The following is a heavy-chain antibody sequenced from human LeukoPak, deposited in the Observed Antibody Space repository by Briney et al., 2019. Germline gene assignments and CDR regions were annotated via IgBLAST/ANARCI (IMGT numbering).Heavy chain of an antibody. CDR2: IIPIFGTA. CDR3: ALEMATIRSFDY. V-gene: IGHV1-69*05. CDR1: GGTFSSYA. Sequence: ASVKVSCKASGGTFSSYAISWVRQAPGQGLEWMGGIIPIFGTANYAQKFQGRVTITTDESTSPAYMELSSLRSEDTAVYYCALEMATIRSFDYWGPGTLVTVSS. J-gene: IGHJ4*02. D-gene: IGHD5-24*01.